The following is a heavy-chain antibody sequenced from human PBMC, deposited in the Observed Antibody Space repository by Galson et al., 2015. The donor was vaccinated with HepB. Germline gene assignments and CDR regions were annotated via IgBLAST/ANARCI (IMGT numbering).Heavy chain of an antibody. V-gene: IGHV3-23*01. CDR2: ISGSGGST. J-gene: IGHJ4*02. D-gene: IGHD6-19*01. CDR1: GFTVSSNS. CDR3: AKGRHSSSGWLLDY. Sequence: SLRLSCAASGFTVSSNSMSWVRQAPGKGLEWVSAISGSGGSTYYADSVKGRFTISRDNSKNTLYLQMDSLRAEDTAVYYCAKGRHSSSGWLLDYWGQGTLVTVSS.